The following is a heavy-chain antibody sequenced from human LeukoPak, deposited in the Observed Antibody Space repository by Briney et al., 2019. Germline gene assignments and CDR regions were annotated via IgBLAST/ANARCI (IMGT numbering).Heavy chain of an antibody. D-gene: IGHD6-13*01. CDR1: GGSISRYY. V-gene: IGHV4-59*08. J-gene: IGHJ4*02. CDR2: IYYSGST. CDR3: ARGYPPGIAAAGTVGSEFDY. Sequence: SETLSLTCTVAGGSISRYYWSWIRQPPGKGLDWIGYIYYSGSTNYNPSLKSRVTISVDTSKNQFSLKLSSVTAADTAVYYCARGYPPGIAAAGTVGSEFDYWGQGTLVTVSS.